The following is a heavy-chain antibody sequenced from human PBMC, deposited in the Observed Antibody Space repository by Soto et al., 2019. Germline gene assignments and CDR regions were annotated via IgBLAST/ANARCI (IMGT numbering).Heavy chain of an antibody. CDR3: AGVWQPGPYYYYGMDV. V-gene: IGHV1-18*01. CDR1: GYTFTSYG. J-gene: IGHJ6*02. Sequence: ASVKVSCKASGYTFTSYGISWVRQAPGQGLEWMGWISAYNGNTNYAQKLQGRVTMTTDTSTSTAYMELRSLGSDDTAVYYCAGVWQPGPYYYYGMDVWGQGTRVTVSS. CDR2: ISAYNGNT. D-gene: IGHD6-13*01.